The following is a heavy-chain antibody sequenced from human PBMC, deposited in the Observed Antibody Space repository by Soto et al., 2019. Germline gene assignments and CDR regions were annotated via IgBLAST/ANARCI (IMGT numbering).Heavy chain of an antibody. V-gene: IGHV3-30*18. J-gene: IGHJ4*02. CDR1: GFTFSSYG. D-gene: IGHD6-13*01. CDR3: AKDHSSSFWGYFDY. Sequence: GGSLRLSCAASGFTFSSYGMHWVRQAPGKGLEWVAVISYDGSNKYYADSVKGRFTISRDNSKNTLYLQMNSLRAEDTAGYYCAKDHSSSFWGYFDYWGQGTLVTVSS. CDR2: ISYDGSNK.